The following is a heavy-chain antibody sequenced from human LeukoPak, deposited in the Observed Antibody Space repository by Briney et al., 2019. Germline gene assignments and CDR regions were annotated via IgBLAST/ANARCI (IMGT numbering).Heavy chain of an antibody. CDR2: ISGHTGDT. D-gene: IGHD3-22*01. Sequence: GGSLRLSCAASGFTFSSYAMSWVRQVPGKRLEWVSSISGHTGDTYYADSVKGRFTISRDNSKNALYLQMNSLRAEDTAVYYCAKDPGTYNYDSSYYTGWGQGTLVTVSS. J-gene: IGHJ4*02. V-gene: IGHV3-23*01. CDR3: AKDPGTYNYDSSYYTG. CDR1: GFTFSSYA.